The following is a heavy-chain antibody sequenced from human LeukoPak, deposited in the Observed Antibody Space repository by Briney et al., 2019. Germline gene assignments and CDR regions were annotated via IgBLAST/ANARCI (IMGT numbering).Heavy chain of an antibody. V-gene: IGHV1-18*01. J-gene: IGHJ4*02. CDR3: ARELYDFWSGYYTGMAGY. CDR1: GYTFTSYG. Sequence: ASVKVSCKASGYTFTSYGISWVRQAPGQGLEWMGWISAYNGNTNYAQKLQGRVTMTTDTSTSTAYMELRSLRSDDTAVYYCARELYDFWSGYYTGMAGYWGQGTLSPSPQ. CDR2: ISAYNGNT. D-gene: IGHD3-3*01.